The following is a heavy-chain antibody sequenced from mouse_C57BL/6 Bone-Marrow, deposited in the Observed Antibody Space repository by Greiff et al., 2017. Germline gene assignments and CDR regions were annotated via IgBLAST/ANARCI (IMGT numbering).Heavy chain of an antibody. Sequence: EVQLQQSVAELVRPGASVKLSCTASGFNIKNTYMHWVKQRPEQGLEWIGRIDPANGNTKYAPKFQGKDTITADTSSNPAYLKLSSLTSEDTAIYYCARAEDGYFLCYYAMDYWGQGTSVTVSS. V-gene: IGHV14-3*01. J-gene: IGHJ4*01. CDR1: GFNIKNTY. D-gene: IGHD2-3*01. CDR3: ARAEDGYFLCYYAMDY. CDR2: IDPANGNT.